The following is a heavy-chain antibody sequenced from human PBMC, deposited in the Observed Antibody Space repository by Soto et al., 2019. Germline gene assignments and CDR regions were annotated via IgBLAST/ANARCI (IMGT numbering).Heavy chain of an antibody. CDR2: IYYSGST. CDR3: ARDPGGYSYGYWYFDL. D-gene: IGHD5-18*01. J-gene: IGHJ2*01. CDR1: GGSISSGGYY. Sequence: QVQLQESGPGLVKPSQTLSLTCTVSGGSISSGGYYWSWIRQHPGKGLEWIGYIYYSGSTYYNPSIKSRVTIAVDTSKNQFSLKLSSVTAADTAVYYCARDPGGYSYGYWYFDLWGRGTLVTVSS. V-gene: IGHV4-31*03.